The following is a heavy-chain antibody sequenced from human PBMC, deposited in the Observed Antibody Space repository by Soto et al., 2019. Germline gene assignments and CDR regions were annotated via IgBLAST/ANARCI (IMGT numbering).Heavy chain of an antibody. CDR1: GFTFSSYA. D-gene: IGHD1-26*01. CDR2: ISGSGGST. Sequence: PGGSLRLSCAASGFTFSSYAMSWVRQAPGKGLEWVSAISGSGGSTYYADSVKGRFTISRDNSKNTLYLQMNSLRAEDTAVYYCAKGHSGSYYAEYFQHWGQGTLVTVSS. J-gene: IGHJ1*01. CDR3: AKGHSGSYYAEYFQH. V-gene: IGHV3-23*01.